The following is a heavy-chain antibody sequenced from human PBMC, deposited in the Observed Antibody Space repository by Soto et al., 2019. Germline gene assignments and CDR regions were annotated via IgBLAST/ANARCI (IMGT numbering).Heavy chain of an antibody. CDR1: GFTVSSNY. V-gene: IGHV3-53*01. J-gene: IGHJ4*02. CDR2: IYSGGST. Sequence: SLRLSCAASGFTVSSNYMSWVRQAPGKGLEWVSVIYSGGSTYYADSVKGRFTISRDNSKNTLYLQMNSLRAEDTAVYYCASSPDYSSSPADYWGQGTLVTVSS. CDR3: ASSPDYSSSPADY. D-gene: IGHD6-6*01.